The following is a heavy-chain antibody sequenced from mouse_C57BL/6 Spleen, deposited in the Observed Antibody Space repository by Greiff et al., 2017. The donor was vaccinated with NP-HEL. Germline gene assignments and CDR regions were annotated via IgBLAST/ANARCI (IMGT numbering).Heavy chain of an antibody. J-gene: IGHJ1*03. D-gene: IGHD1-1*01. CDR1: GYAFSSYW. CDR3: ARWTTVVATRYFDV. V-gene: IGHV1-80*01. CDR2: IYPGDGDT. Sequence: VEPGASVKISCKASGYAFSSYWMNWVKQRPGKGLEWIGQIYPGDGDTNYNGKFKGKATLTADKSSSTAYMQLSSLTSEDSAVYFCARWTTVVATRYFDVWGTGTTVTVSS.